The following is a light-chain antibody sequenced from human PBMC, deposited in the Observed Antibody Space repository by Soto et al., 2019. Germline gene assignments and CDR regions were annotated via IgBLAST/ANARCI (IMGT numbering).Light chain of an antibody. J-gene: IGKJ2*01. V-gene: IGKV1-9*01. CDR3: QQLKTYPRT. CDR1: QDISSF. Sequence: DIQLTQSPSFLSASVGDRVTITCRASQDISSFLAWYQQKAGKAPKLLIFAASTLQSGVPSRFSGGGSGTEFTLTISSLQPEDFATYYCQQLKTYPRTFGQGTKLEIK. CDR2: AAS.